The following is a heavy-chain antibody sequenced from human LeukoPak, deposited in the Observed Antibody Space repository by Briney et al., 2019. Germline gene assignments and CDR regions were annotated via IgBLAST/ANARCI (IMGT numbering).Heavy chain of an antibody. CDR1: GFTFSDYY. V-gene: IGHV3-11*05. CDR3: ARVVRGVITPLFDY. J-gene: IGHJ4*02. CDR2: ISSSSSYT. Sequence: GGSLRLSCAASGFTFSDYYMSWIRQAPGKGLEWVPYISSSSSYTNYADSVKGRFTISRDNAKNSLYLQMNSLRAEDTAVYYCARVVRGVITPLFDYWGQGTLVTVSS. D-gene: IGHD3-10*01.